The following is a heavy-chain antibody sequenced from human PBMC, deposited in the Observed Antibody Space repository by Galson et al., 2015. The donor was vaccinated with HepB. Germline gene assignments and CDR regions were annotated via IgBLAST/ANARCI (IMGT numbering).Heavy chain of an antibody. CDR2: ISGRGGT. Sequence: SLRLSCAASEFTFRSYGMSWVRQAPGKGLEWVSSISGRGGTYYAHSVKGRFTISRDNSKNTLFLQMNSLRAEDTALYYCAKSLYDSGVYYMDVWGKGTTVTVSS. CDR1: EFTFRSYG. V-gene: IGHV3-23*01. J-gene: IGHJ6*03. D-gene: IGHD3-10*01. CDR3: AKSLYDSGVYYMDV.